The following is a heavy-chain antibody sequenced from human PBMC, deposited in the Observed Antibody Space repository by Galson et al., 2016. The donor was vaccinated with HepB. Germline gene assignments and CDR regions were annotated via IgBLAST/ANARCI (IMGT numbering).Heavy chain of an antibody. V-gene: IGHV3-23*01. J-gene: IGHJ6*02. CDR2: ISDRGVST. D-gene: IGHD6-6*01. CDR3: AKEGPQLAHHFHYCGMDV. Sequence: SLRLSCAGSGLTFSSYPMTWVRQAPGKGLEWVSDISDRGVSTYYADSVKGRFTISRDNSKNTLSLQMNSLRAEDTAVYYCAKEGPQLAHHFHYCGMDVWGQGTTDTVSS. CDR1: GLTFSSYP.